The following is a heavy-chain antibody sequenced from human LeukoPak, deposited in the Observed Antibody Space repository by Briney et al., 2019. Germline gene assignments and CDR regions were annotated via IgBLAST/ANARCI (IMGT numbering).Heavy chain of an antibody. V-gene: IGHV1-69*04. D-gene: IGHD1-26*01. J-gene: IGHJ4*02. CDR2: IIPILGRA. CDR1: GGTFSSYA. Sequence: SVTVSCKASGGTFSSYAISWVRQAPGQGLEWMGRIIPILGRANYAQKFQGRVTITADKSTSTAYMELSSLRSEDTAVYYCARGEAEVGANDYWGQGTLVTVSS. CDR3: ARGEAEVGANDY.